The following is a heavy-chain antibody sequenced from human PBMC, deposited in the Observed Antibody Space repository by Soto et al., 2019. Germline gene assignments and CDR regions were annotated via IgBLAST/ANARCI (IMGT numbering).Heavy chain of an antibody. D-gene: IGHD3-22*01. CDR1: GFTFSSYS. CDR3: ARGLNYYDKVGI. J-gene: IGHJ3*02. V-gene: IGHV3-21*01. Sequence: GGSLRLSCAASGFTFSSYSMNWVRQAPGKGLEWVSSISSSSSYIYYADSVKSRFTISRDNAKNSLYLQMNSLRAEGTAVYYCARGLNYYDKVGIWGQGTMVNVS. CDR2: ISSSSSYI.